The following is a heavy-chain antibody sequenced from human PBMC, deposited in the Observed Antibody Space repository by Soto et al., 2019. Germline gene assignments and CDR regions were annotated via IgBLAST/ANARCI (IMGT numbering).Heavy chain of an antibody. CDR2: IYPGDSDT. Sequence: PGESLKISCKGSGYSFTSYWIGWVRQMPGKGLEWMGIIYPGDSDTRYSPSFQGQVTISADKSIGTAYLQWSSLKASDTAMYYCAGTRVLLGSLGWFDPWGQGTLVTVSS. CDR1: GYSFTSYW. V-gene: IGHV5-51*01. D-gene: IGHD3-22*01. CDR3: AGTRVLLGSLGWFDP. J-gene: IGHJ5*02.